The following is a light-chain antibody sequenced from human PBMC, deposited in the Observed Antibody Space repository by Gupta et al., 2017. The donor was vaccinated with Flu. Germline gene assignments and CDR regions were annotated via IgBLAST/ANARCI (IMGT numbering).Light chain of an antibody. J-gene: IGLJ3*02. CDR3: SSYTSSITRV. CDR2: EVI. Sequence: QSALTQPASVSGSPGPSITISSTGTSSDVGAYNFVSWYQQHPGKAPKLMIYEVIKRPAGVSSRFSGSKSGNTASLTISGLQAEDEADYYCSSYTSSITRVFGGGTKLTVL. CDR1: SSDVGAYNF. V-gene: IGLV2-14*01.